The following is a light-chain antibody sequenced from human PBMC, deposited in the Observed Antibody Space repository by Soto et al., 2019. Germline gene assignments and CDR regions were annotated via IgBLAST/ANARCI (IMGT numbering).Light chain of an antibody. V-gene: IGKV3-20*01. J-gene: IGKJ1*01. CDR3: QHYGSSRWT. CDR2: GAS. Sequence: EIVLTQSPGTLSLSPGERATLSCRASQSVSSSYLAWCQQKPGQAPRLLIYGASSRATGIPDRFSGSGSGTDFTLTISRLEPEDFAVYYCQHYGSSRWTFGQGTKVEIK. CDR1: QSVSSSY.